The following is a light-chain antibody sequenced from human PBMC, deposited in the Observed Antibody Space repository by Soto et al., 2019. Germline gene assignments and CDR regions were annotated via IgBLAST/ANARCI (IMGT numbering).Light chain of an antibody. CDR3: ATWDDTLNGQV. J-gene: IGLJ3*02. CDR2: SNT. Sequence: QLVLTQPPSASGTPGQRVTISCSGSSTSNIGSNTVNWYQHFPGTAPKLLIYSNTQRPSGVPDRFSGSKSGTSASLAISGLQSEDEADYYCATWDDTLNGQVFGGGTQLTVL. CDR1: STSNIGSNT. V-gene: IGLV1-44*01.